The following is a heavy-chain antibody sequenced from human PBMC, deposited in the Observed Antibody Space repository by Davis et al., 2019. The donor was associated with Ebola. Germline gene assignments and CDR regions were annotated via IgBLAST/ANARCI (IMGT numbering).Heavy chain of an antibody. J-gene: IGHJ4*02. CDR3: AKLPTNRQYFDY. CDR1: GFTFSSYT. CDR2: ISGTSTYI. D-gene: IGHD5-24*01. V-gene: IGHV3-21*01. Sequence: GESLKISCAASGFTFSSYTINWVRQAPGKGLEWVSSISGTSTYIYYADSVKGRFTISRDNAKNPLYLQMNSLRADDTGVYYCAKLPTNRQYFDYWGQGTLVTVSS.